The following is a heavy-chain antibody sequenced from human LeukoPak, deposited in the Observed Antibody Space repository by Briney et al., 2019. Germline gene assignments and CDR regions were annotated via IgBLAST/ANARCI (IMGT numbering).Heavy chain of an antibody. CDR3: AKVMPPGRIRFYSYYMDV. Sequence: PGGSLSLSRAASGFSFSGYGMHWVRQAPGKGLEWVAFIRYDGSNEYYADSVKGRFTISRDKSKNTLSLQMNGLRVEDTAVYYCAKVMPPGRIRFYSYYMDVWGKGTTVSVS. CDR2: IRYDGSNE. V-gene: IGHV3-30*02. CDR1: GFSFSGYG. D-gene: IGHD2-15*01. J-gene: IGHJ6*03.